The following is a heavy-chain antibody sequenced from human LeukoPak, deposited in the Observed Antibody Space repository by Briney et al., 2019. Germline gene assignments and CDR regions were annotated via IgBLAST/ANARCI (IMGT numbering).Heavy chain of an antibody. CDR3: ARDGWAGRAGY. CDR1: GVTVSDNY. D-gene: IGHD6-19*01. Sequence: GGSLRLSCTVSGVTVSDNYMSWVRQAPGKGLEWVSVIYSGGTTYYADSVKGRFTISRDISKNTLYLQMNRLTAEDTAVYYCARDGWAGRAGYWGQGILVTVSS. CDR2: IYSGGTT. J-gene: IGHJ4*02. V-gene: IGHV3-53*01.